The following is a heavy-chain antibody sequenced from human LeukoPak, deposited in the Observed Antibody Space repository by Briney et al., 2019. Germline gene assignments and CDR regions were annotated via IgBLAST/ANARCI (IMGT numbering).Heavy chain of an antibody. Sequence: PSETLSLTCTVSGGSISSSSYYWGWIRQPPGKGLEWIGSIYYSGSTYYNPSLKSRVTISVDTSKNQFSLKLSSVTAADTAVYYCARGGRQSGHYDYVWGSYRLPFDYWGQGTLVTVSS. CDR3: ARGGRQSGHYDYVWGSYRLPFDY. D-gene: IGHD3-16*02. J-gene: IGHJ4*02. CDR2: IYYSGST. CDR1: GGSISSSSYY. V-gene: IGHV4-39*07.